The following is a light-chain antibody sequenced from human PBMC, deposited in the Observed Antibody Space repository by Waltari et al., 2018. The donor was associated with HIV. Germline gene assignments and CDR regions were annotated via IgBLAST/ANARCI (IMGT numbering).Light chain of an antibody. Sequence: NFMLTQPHPVSESPGKTVTISCTRSSGSIASHYVQWYQQRPGSSPTTVIYKDDQRPSGVPDRFSGSIDSSSNSASLTISGLRTEDEADYYCQSYDNENPVLFGGGTKLTVL. J-gene: IGLJ2*01. CDR2: KDD. V-gene: IGLV6-57*01. CDR3: QSYDNENPVL. CDR1: SGSIASHY.